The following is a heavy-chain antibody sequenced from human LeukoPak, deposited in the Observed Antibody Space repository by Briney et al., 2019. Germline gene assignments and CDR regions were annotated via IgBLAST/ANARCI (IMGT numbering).Heavy chain of an antibody. V-gene: IGHV5-51*01. J-gene: IGHJ5*02. D-gene: IGHD6-19*01. Sequence: GESLKISCKGSGYSFTSYWIGWVRQMPGKGLEWMGIIYPGDSDTRYSPSFQGQVTISADKSISTAYLQWSSLKASDTAMYYCARQLWGESEWLAGNWFDPWGQGTLVTVSS. CDR1: GYSFTSYW. CDR2: IYPGDSDT. CDR3: ARQLWGESEWLAGNWFDP.